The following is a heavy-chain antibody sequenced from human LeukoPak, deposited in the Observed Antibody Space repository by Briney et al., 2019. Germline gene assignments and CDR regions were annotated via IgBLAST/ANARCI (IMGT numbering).Heavy chain of an antibody. CDR3: ASEAMVRGAFDY. J-gene: IGHJ4*02. Sequence: SETLSLTCTVSGGSISSYYWSWIRQPLGKGLEWIGYIYYSGSTNYNPSLKSRVTISVDTSKNQFSLKLSSVTAADTAVYYCASEAMVRGAFDYWGQGTLVTVSS. CDR2: IYYSGST. CDR1: GGSISSYY. V-gene: IGHV4-59*01. D-gene: IGHD3-10*01.